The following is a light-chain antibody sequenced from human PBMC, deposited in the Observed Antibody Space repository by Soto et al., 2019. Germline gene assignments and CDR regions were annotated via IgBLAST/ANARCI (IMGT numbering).Light chain of an antibody. CDR3: QQYNSYPLT. J-gene: IGKJ4*01. CDR2: KAS. Sequence: DIQMTQSPSTLSSSVGDRLTIAFRASQSISSWLAWYQQKPGKAPKLLIYKASSLESGVPSRFSGSGSGTEFTLTISSLQPDDFATYYCQQYNSYPLTFGGGTKVDI. CDR1: QSISSW. V-gene: IGKV1-5*03.